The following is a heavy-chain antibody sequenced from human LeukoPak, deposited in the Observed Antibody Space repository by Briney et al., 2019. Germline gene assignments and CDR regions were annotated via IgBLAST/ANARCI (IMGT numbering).Heavy chain of an antibody. Sequence: AASVKVSCKASGYTFTGYYMHWVRQAPGQGLEWMGWINPNSGGTNYAQKFQGRVTMTKDTSISTAYMELSRLRSDDTAVYYCARGGFVRGYCSSTSCYDWFDPWGQGTLVTVSS. CDR1: GYTFTGYY. CDR2: INPNSGGT. J-gene: IGHJ5*02. V-gene: IGHV1-2*02. D-gene: IGHD2-2*01. CDR3: ARGGFVRGYCSSTSCYDWFDP.